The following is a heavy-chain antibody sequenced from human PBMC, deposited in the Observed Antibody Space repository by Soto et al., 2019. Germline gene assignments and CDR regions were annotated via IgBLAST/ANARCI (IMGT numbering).Heavy chain of an antibody. CDR1: GFTFSSYS. V-gene: IGHV3-21*01. Sequence: GGSLRLSCAASGFTFSSYSMNWVRQAPGKGLEWVSSISSRSSYIYYADSVKGRFTISRDNAKNSLYLQMNSLRAEDTAVYYCARGPRTVTTHWFDPWGQGTLVTVSS. CDR3: ARGPRTVTTHWFDP. CDR2: ISSRSSYI. J-gene: IGHJ5*02. D-gene: IGHD4-17*01.